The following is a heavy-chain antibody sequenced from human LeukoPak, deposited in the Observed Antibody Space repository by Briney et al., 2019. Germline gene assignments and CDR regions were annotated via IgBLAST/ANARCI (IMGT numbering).Heavy chain of an antibody. Sequence: GGSLRLSCAASGFTFDDYGMSWVRQAPGKGLEWVANIKQDGSEKYYVDSVKGRFTISRDNAKNSLYLQMNSLRAEDTAVYYCAREGAQNAFDIWGQGTMVTVSS. J-gene: IGHJ3*02. V-gene: IGHV3-7*01. CDR2: IKQDGSEK. D-gene: IGHD3-16*01. CDR3: AREGAQNAFDI. CDR1: GFTFDDYG.